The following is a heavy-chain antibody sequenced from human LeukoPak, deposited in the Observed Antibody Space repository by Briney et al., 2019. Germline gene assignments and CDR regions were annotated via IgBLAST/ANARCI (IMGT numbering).Heavy chain of an antibody. Sequence: PGGSLRLSCAASGFTLSTYAMSWVRRTPGKGLEWGAATSSSDAGTYHADSVKGRFTISRDNAKNSLYLQMNSLRDEDTAVYYCVVGYYSSSWFAAFDYWGQGALVTVSS. D-gene: IGHD6-13*01. CDR3: VVGYYSSSWFAAFDY. CDR2: TSSSDAGT. V-gene: IGHV3-21*01. CDR1: GFTLSTYA. J-gene: IGHJ4*02.